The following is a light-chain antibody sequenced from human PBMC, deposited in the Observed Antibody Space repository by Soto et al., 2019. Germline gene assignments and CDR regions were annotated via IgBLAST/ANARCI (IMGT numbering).Light chain of an antibody. CDR3: SSYAGRNTWV. CDR1: SSDVGGYNY. Sequence: QSALTQPPSASGSPGQSVTISCTGTSSDVGGYNYVSWYQQHPGKAPKLMIYEVSKRPSGVPDRFSGSKSGNTASLTVSGLQAEDEADYYCSSYAGRNTWVFCGGTKVTVL. V-gene: IGLV2-8*01. J-gene: IGLJ3*02. CDR2: EVS.